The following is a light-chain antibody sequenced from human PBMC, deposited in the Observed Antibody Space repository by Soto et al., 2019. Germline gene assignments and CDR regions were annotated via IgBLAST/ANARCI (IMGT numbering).Light chain of an antibody. CDR2: GAS. CDR3: QQYDSSPYT. CDR1: QSVTSRY. J-gene: IGKJ2*01. V-gene: IGKV3-20*01. Sequence: EIVLTQSPGTLSVSPGGRATLSCRASQSVTSRYLGWYQQKPGQTPRLLIHGASSRAAGIPDRFSGSGSGPDFTLTISRLEPEDFAVYYCQQYDSSPYTFGQGTKLEIK.